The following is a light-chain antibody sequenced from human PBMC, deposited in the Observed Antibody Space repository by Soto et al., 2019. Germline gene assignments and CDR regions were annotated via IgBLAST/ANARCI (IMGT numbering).Light chain of an antibody. J-gene: IGKJ1*01. CDR1: QNVNNR. CDR3: QHFNSWPLL. V-gene: IGKV3-15*01. Sequence: EIVMTQSPAMLSVSPGERVTLSCRASQNVNNRLAWYQQKAGQPPRLLIYGASTRATGIPARFSGSGSGTKFTLTISSLQSEDFAVYYCQHFNSWPLLFGQGTKV. CDR2: GAS.